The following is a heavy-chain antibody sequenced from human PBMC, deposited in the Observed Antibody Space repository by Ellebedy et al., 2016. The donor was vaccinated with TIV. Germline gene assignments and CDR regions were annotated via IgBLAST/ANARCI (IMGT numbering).Heavy chain of an antibody. V-gene: IGHV3-7*03. CDR3: AKDRPDIGVSDCMDA. CDR1: GFTFSSYW. J-gene: IGHJ6*03. Sequence: PGGSLRLSCAASGFTFSSYWMSWVRQAPGKGLEWVANIGRDGSAKYYVDSVKGRFTISRDNAKNSLYLQMNSLRAEDTAFYNCAKDRPDIGVSDCMDAWGKGNTVTVSS. D-gene: IGHD3-9*01. CDR2: IGRDGSAK.